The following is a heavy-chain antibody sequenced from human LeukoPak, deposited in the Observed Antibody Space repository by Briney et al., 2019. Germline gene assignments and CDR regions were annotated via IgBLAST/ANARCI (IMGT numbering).Heavy chain of an antibody. J-gene: IGHJ4*02. Sequence: GGSLRLSCAASGFTFSSYAMSWVRQAPGKGLEWVSVISGSGGNTYFADSVKGRFTISRDNSKNTLYLQMNSLRAEDSAVYYCAKGRGSDWNFDYWGQGTLVTVSS. D-gene: IGHD6-19*01. CDR2: ISGSGGNT. CDR1: GFTFSSYA. CDR3: AKGRGSDWNFDY. V-gene: IGHV3-23*01.